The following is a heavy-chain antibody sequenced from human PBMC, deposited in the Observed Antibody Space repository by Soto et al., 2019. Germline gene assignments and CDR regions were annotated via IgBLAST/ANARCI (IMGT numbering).Heavy chain of an antibody. CDR3: ARDTRVTAAAGHNWFDP. D-gene: IGHD6-13*01. CDR1: GYTFTSYA. J-gene: IGHJ5*02. Sequence: VASVKVSCKASGYTFTSYAMHWVRQAPGQRLEWMGWINAGNGNTKYSQKFQGRVTITRDTSASTAYMELSSLRSEDTAVYYCARDTRVTAAAGHNWFDPWGQGTLVTVSS. V-gene: IGHV1-3*01. CDR2: INAGNGNT.